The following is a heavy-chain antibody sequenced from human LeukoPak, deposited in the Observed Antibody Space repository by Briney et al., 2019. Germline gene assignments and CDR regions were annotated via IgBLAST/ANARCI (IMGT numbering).Heavy chain of an antibody. CDR2: INHSGST. D-gene: IGHD3-3*01. CDR3: ARGLTGYYDFWSGPRDAFDT. Sequence: SETLSLTCAVYGGSFSGYYWSWIRQPPGKGLEWIGEINHSGSTNYNPSLKSRVTISVDTSKNQFSLKLSHVTAADTAVYYCARGLTGYYDFWSGPRDAFDTWGQGTMVTVSS. CDR1: GGSFSGYY. V-gene: IGHV4-34*01. J-gene: IGHJ3*02.